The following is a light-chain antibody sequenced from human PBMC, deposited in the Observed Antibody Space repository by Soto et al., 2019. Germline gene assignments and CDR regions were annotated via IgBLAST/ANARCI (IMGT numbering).Light chain of an antibody. Sequence: DIQMTQSPSSLSASVGDRVTITCRASQSINDYLNWYQQKPGKAPNLLIYAASSLQSGVPSRFSGSGAGTDFTLTISNLQPEDFATYYCQQSCSTPAFGGGTKVDIK. CDR1: QSINDY. J-gene: IGKJ4*01. CDR2: AAS. V-gene: IGKV1-39*01. CDR3: QQSCSTPA.